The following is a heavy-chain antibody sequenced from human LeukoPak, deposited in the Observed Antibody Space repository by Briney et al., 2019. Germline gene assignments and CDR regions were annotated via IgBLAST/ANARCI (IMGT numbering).Heavy chain of an antibody. J-gene: IGHJ6*04. V-gene: IGHV1-69*13. D-gene: IGHD1-1*01. CDR3: ARGTTGTTPVRYYYYGMDV. CDR2: IIPIFGTA. Sequence: SVKVSCKASGGTFSSYAISWVRQAPGQGLEWMGGIIPIFGTANYAQKFQGRVTITADGSTSTAYMELSSLRSEDTAVYYCARGTTGTTPVRYYYYGMDVWGKGTTVTVSS. CDR1: GGTFSSYA.